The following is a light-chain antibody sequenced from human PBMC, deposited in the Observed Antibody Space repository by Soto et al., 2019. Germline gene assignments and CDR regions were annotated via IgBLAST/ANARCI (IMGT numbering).Light chain of an antibody. CDR1: SSDVGGYNF. J-gene: IGLJ3*02. V-gene: IGLV2-14*03. CDR3: CSHSSSITWM. Sequence: QSVLTQTASVSGSPGQSITISCTGTSSDVGGYNFVSWYQQHPGKAPKLIIHEVTNRPSGVSNRFSGSKSGNTASLPISGLQAEDEAVYYCCSHSSSITWMFGGGTKLNVL. CDR2: EVT.